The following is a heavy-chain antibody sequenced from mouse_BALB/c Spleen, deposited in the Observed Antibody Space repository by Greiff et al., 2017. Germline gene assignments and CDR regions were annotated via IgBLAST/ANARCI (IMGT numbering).Heavy chain of an antibody. CDR3: ARSYYYRYDGGYSSMDY. Sequence: VQLQQPGAELVKPGASVKMSCKASGYTFTDYWMPWVKQRPGQGLEWIGAIDNSDCYTSYNQKFKGQDTLTVDESSSTAYMQRSSLTSEDTAVYDCARSYYYRYDGGYSSMDYWGQGTSVTVSS. D-gene: IGHD2-14*01. J-gene: IGHJ4*01. CDR2: IDNSDCYT. V-gene: IGHV1-69*02. CDR1: GYTFTDYW.